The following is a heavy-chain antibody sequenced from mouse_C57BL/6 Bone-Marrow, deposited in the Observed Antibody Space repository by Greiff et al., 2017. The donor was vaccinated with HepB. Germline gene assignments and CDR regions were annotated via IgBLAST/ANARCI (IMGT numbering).Heavy chain of an antibody. CDR2: IHPNSGST. CDR1: GYTFTSYW. CDR3: ARARYYGSSYVDY. Sequence: QVQLQQPGAELVKPGASVKLSCKASGYTFTSYWMHWVKQRPGQGLEWIGMIHPNSGSTNYNEKFKSKATLTVDKSSSTAYMQLSSLTSEDSAVYYCARARYYGSSYVDYWGQGTTLTVSS. J-gene: IGHJ2*01. V-gene: IGHV1-64*01. D-gene: IGHD1-1*01.